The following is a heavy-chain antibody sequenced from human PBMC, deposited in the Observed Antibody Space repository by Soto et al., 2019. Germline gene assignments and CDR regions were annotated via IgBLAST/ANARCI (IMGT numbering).Heavy chain of an antibody. D-gene: IGHD3-9*01. CDR3: ARARREDTLTYSWLDP. V-gene: IGHV1-69*13. CDR1: GGTLSNYA. J-gene: IGHJ5*02. Sequence: ASVKVSCKASGGTLSNYAVSWVRQAPGQGLEWLGGIIPVFGITNYAQKFQDRVTITADESTRTAYMELSSLRFEDTAVYYCARARREDTLTYSWLDPWGQGTLVTVSS. CDR2: IIPVFGIT.